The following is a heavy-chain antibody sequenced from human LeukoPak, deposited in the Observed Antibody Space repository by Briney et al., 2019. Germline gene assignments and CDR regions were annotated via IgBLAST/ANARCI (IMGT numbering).Heavy chain of an antibody. CDR1: GFTFSSYE. V-gene: IGHV3-48*03. D-gene: IGHD3-22*01. CDR2: ISSSGSTI. Sequence: PGGSLRLSCAASGFTFSSYEMNWVRQAPGKGLEWVSYISSSGSTIYYADSVKGRFTISRDNAKNSLYLQMNSLRAEDTAVYYCARVEDSSGYDTYYYYMDVWGKGTTVTVSS. J-gene: IGHJ6*03. CDR3: ARVEDSSGYDTYYYYMDV.